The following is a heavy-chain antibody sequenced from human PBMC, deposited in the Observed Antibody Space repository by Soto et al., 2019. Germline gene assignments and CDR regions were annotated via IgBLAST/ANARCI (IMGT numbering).Heavy chain of an antibody. D-gene: IGHD1-7*01. CDR3: ARAGMIGTNLDY. CDR1: GGSISSYY. Sequence: QVQLQESGPGLVKPSETLSLTCTVSGGSISSYYWSWIRQPPGKGLEWIGYIYYSGSTNYNPSLESRFTISVDTSKNQFSLKLISVTAADTAVYYCARAGMIGTNLDYWGQGTLVTVSS. CDR2: IYYSGST. V-gene: IGHV4-59*01. J-gene: IGHJ4*02.